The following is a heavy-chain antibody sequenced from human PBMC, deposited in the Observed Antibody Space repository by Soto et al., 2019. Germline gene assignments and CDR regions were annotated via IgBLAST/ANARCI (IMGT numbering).Heavy chain of an antibody. J-gene: IGHJ6*02. CDR1: GFTFTDHY. CDR3: AREIRRDYYYYYPLDV. Sequence: GGSLRLSCLASGFTFTDHYMDWVRQAPGTGLEWIARTKNKPNNYTTTYAASVKGRFTISRDDSESSLYLQMNNLKTEDTAVYYCAREIRRDYYYYYPLDVWGQGTTVTAP. CDR2: TKNKPNNYTT. V-gene: IGHV3-72*01.